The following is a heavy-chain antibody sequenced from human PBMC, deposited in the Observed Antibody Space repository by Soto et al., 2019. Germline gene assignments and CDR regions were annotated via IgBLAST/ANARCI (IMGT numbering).Heavy chain of an antibody. CDR1: GFTFSSYS. CDR2: ISSSGSYI. CDR3: ARGGLRAGYFDY. D-gene: IGHD6-13*01. Sequence: EVQLVESGGGLVKSGGSLRLSCAASGFTFSSYSMNWVRQAPGKGLEWVSSISSSGSYIYYADSVKGRFTISRDNAKNSLCLQMNSLRAEDTAVYYCARGGLRAGYFDYWGQGTLVTVSS. V-gene: IGHV3-21*01. J-gene: IGHJ4*02.